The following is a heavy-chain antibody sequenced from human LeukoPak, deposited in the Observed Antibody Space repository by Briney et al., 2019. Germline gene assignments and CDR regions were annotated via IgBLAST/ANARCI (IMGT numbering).Heavy chain of an antibody. CDR3: AKVRSRSGYLPWFDP. CDR1: GFTFSSYG. J-gene: IGHJ5*02. CDR2: IRYDGSNK. Sequence: PGGSLRLSCAASGFTFSSYGMHWVRQAPGKGLEWVAFIRYDGSNKYYADSVKGRFTISRDNSKNTLYLQMNRLRAEDTAVYYCAKVRSRSGYLPWFDPWGQGTLVTVSS. V-gene: IGHV3-30*02. D-gene: IGHD3-22*01.